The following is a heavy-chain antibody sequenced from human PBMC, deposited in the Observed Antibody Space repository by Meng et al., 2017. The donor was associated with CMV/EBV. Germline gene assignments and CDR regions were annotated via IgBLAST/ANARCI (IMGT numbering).Heavy chain of an antibody. CDR1: GGTFSSDA. CDR3: ARDYSGIAARPGFDP. V-gene: IGHV1-69*01. D-gene: IGHD6-6*01. J-gene: IGHJ5*02. CDR2: IIPIFGTA. Sequence: VHGGQPGGEAQSPVSVGKASCKASGGTFSSDAITWVRQAPGQGLEWMGGIIPIFGTANYAQKFQGRVTITADESTSTAYMELSSLRSEDTAVYYCARDYSGIAARPGFDPWGQGTLVTVSS.